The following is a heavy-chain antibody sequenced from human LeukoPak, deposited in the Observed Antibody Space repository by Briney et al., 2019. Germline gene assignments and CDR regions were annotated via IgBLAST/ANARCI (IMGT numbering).Heavy chain of an antibody. V-gene: IGHV1-8*03. J-gene: IGHJ4*02. D-gene: IGHD2-8*01. CDR2: MIPNSGNT. CDR3: ARGRTVYAHFDY. Sequence: ASVKVSCKASGYTFTSYDINWVRQATGQGLEWMGWMIPNSGNTGYAQKFQGRVTITRNTSISTAYMELSSLRSEDTAVCCCARGRTVYAHFDYWGQGTLVTVSS. CDR1: GYTFTSYD.